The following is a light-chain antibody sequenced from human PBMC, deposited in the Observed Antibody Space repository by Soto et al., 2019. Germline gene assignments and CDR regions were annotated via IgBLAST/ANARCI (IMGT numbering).Light chain of an antibody. J-gene: IGLJ3*02. CDR1: SGHSSYI. Sequence: QPVLTQSSSASASLGSSVKLTCTLSSGHSSYIIAWHQQQPGKAPRYLMKLEGSGSYNKGSGVPDRFSGSSSGADRYLTLSNLQFDDEADYYCETWDSNTWVFGGGTKLTVL. V-gene: IGLV4-60*02. CDR2: LEGSGSY. CDR3: ETWDSNTWV.